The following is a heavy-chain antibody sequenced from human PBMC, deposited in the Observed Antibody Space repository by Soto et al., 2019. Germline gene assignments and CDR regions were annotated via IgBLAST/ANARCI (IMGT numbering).Heavy chain of an antibody. Sequence: PGESLKISCKGSGYSFTSYWISWVRQMPGKGLEWMGRIDPSDSYTNYSPSFQGHVTISADKSISTAYLQWSSLKASDTAMYYCARHEGPVPYYYGMDVWGQGTTVTVSS. CDR1: GYSFTSYW. J-gene: IGHJ6*02. V-gene: IGHV5-10-1*01. CDR3: ARHEGPVPYYYGMDV. CDR2: IDPSDSYT.